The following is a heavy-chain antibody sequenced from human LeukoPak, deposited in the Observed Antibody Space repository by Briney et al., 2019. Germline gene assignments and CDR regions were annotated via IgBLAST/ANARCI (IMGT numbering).Heavy chain of an antibody. CDR2: INQDGSEK. J-gene: IGHJ6*02. V-gene: IGHV3-7*05. Sequence: GGSLRLSCAASGXTFSRHWMSWVRQAPGKGLEWVAIINQDGSEKYYVDSVKGRFTISRDNAKNSLYLEMNSLRADDTAVYYCARGGYSYTWPPSYYYGMDVWGQGTTVTASS. CDR3: ARGGYSYTWPPSYYYGMDV. D-gene: IGHD5-18*01. CDR1: GXTFSRHW.